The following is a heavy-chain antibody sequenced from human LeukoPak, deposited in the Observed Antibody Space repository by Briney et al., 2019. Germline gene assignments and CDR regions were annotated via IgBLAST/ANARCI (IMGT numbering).Heavy chain of an antibody. J-gene: IGHJ4*02. CDR3: VKDLSYESSGHVLEY. D-gene: IGHD3-22*01. V-gene: IGHV3-43*01. CDR2: ISWDGTT. Sequence: PGGSLRLSCVASGFTFEDYTMHWVRQAPGKTLEWVSLISWDGTTYYTDSVKGRFTISRDNSKNSLYLQMDNLRSEDTAFYYCVKDLSYESSGHVLEYWGQGTLVTVSS. CDR1: GFTFEDYT.